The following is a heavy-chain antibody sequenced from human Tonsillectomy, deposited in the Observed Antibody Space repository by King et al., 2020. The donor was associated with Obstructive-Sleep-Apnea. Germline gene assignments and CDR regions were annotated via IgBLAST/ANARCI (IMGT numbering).Heavy chain of an antibody. V-gene: IGHV5-51*01. J-gene: IGHJ4*02. CDR2: IYPADSST. CDR1: GFSFTNYW. CDR3: ATALGPGXVXXILGX. D-gene: IGHD2-15*01. Sequence: QLVQSGAEVKKPGESLKISCKGSGFSFTNYWIGWVRQLPGKGLEWMGVIYPADSSTIYSPSFQGQVTISADKSTSTAYLQWSSLKASDTALYYCATALGPGXVXXILGXWGQGXXVTVX.